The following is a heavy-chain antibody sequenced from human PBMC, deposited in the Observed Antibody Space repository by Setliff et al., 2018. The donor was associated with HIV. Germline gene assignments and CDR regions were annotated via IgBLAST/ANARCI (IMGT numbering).Heavy chain of an antibody. CDR3: VGHYYDPLTGYYVWFFDV. J-gene: IGHJ2*01. CDR2: IKSKSDGGTT. V-gene: IGHV3-15*05. CDR1: GFTFSRFS. D-gene: IGHD3-9*01. Sequence: PGGSLRLSCAASGFTFSRFSMNWVRQAPGKGLEWVGRIKSKSDGGTTSYAAPVKDRFTISRDDSRNTLYLQMNSMKSDDTATYYCVGHYYDPLTGYYVWFFDVWGRGTLVTVSS.